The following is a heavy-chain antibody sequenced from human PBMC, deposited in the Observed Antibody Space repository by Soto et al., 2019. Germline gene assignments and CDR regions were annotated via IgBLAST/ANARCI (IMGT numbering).Heavy chain of an antibody. D-gene: IGHD4-17*01. CDR3: ARADGDYVAPLDAFDI. Sequence: GGSLRLSCAASGFTFSSYSMNWVRQAPGKGLEWVSSISSSSSYIYYADSVKGRFTISRDNAKNSLYLQMNSLRAEDTAVYYCARADGDYVAPLDAFDIWGQGTMVTVSS. CDR2: ISSSSSYI. CDR1: GFTFSSYS. J-gene: IGHJ3*02. V-gene: IGHV3-21*01.